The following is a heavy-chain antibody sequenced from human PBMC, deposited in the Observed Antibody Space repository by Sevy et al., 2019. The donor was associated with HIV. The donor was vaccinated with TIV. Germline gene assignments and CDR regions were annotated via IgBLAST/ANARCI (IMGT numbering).Heavy chain of an antibody. CDR2: ISYDGSNK. J-gene: IGHJ4*02. Sequence: GGSLRLSCAASGFTCSSYAMHWVRQAPGKGLEWVAVISYDGSNKYYADSVKGRFTISRDNSKNTLYLQMNSLRAEDTAVYYCARDRKIAVLLEVVTARNFDYWGQGALVTVSS. CDR3: ARDRKIAVLLEVVTARNFDY. CDR1: GFTCSSYA. V-gene: IGHV3-30*04. D-gene: IGHD2-21*02.